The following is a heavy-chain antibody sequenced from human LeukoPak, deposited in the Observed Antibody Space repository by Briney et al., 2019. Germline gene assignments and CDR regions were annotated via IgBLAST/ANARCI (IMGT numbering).Heavy chain of an antibody. V-gene: IGHV3-7*03. J-gene: IGHJ4*02. Sequence: GGSLRLSCVASGFTFSDYWMGWVRQAPGKGLEWVANIKQDGSETNYVDSVKGRSTISRDNAKNSLYLQLNSLRADDTAVYYCARDSRRVGATGGSDYWGQGTLVTVSS. D-gene: IGHD1-26*01. CDR2: IKQDGSET. CDR1: GFTFSDYW. CDR3: ARDSRRVGATGGSDY.